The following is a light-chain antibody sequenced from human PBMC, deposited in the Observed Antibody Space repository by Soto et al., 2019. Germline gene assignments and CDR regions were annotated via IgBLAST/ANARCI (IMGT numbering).Light chain of an antibody. CDR3: QSYDSSLSGWV. J-gene: IGLJ3*02. CDR1: SSNIGAGYN. Sequence: QSVLTQPPSVSGAPGQRVTISCTGSSSNIGAGYNVHWYQQLPGTAPKLLIYDNSNRPSGVPDRFSGSKSGTSASLAITGLQAEDEAHYYCQSYDSSLSGWVFGGGTKLTFL. V-gene: IGLV1-40*01. CDR2: DNS.